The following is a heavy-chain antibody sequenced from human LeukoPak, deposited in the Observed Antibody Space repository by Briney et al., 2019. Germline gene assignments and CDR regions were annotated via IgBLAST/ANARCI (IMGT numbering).Heavy chain of an antibody. J-gene: IGHJ6*02. Sequence: SVKVCCKASGGTFSSYAISGVRQAPGQGLEWIGRIIPILGIANYAQKFQGRVTITADKSTSTAYVELSSLRSEDTAVYYCASPYYYGSGSYLGYYYGMDVWGQGTTVTVSS. V-gene: IGHV1-69*04. D-gene: IGHD3-10*01. CDR1: GGTFSSYA. CDR3: ASPYYYGSGSYLGYYYGMDV. CDR2: IIPILGIA.